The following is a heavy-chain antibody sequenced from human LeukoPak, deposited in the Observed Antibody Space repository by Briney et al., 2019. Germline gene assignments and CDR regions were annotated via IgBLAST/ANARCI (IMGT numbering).Heavy chain of an antibody. J-gene: IGHJ4*02. Sequence: PGGSLRLSCAASGFTFSRYAMSWVRQAPGKGLEWVSTISGGADITYCADSVKGRFTISRDNSKNTLYLQVNSLRPEDTAIYYCASSACAGSCLELFEYWGQGTLVSVSS. CDR3: ASSACAGSCLELFEY. CDR1: GFTFSRYA. CDR2: ISGGADIT. D-gene: IGHD2-15*01. V-gene: IGHV3-23*01.